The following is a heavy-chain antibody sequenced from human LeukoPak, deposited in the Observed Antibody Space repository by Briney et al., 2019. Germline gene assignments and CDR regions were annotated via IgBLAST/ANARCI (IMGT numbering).Heavy chain of an antibody. CDR2: ISYDGSNK. D-gene: IGHD1-26*01. CDR3: VRDRGTYRPIDY. Sequence: GGSLRLSCAASGFTFSSYGMHWVRQAPGKGLEWVAVISYDGSNKYYADSVKGRFTISRDNSKNTLHLQMNSLRAEDTAIYYCVRDRGTYRPIDYWGQGTLVTVSS. V-gene: IGHV3-30*03. CDR1: GFTFSSYG. J-gene: IGHJ4*02.